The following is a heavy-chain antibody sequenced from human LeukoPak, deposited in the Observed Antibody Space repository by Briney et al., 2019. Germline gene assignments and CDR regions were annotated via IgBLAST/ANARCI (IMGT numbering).Heavy chain of an antibody. V-gene: IGHV3-7*01. Sequence: GGSLRLSCAASGFTFSSYAMSWVRQAPGKGLEWVANIKQDGSEKYYVDSVKGRFTISRDNAKNSLYLQMNSLRAEDTAVYYCASCSSTSFLYGFDYWGQGTLVTVSS. CDR3: ASCSSTSFLYGFDY. CDR2: IKQDGSEK. CDR1: GFTFSSYA. J-gene: IGHJ4*02. D-gene: IGHD2-2*01.